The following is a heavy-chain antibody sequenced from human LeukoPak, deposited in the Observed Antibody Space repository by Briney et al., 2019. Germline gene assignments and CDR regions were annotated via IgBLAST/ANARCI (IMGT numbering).Heavy chain of an antibody. Sequence: GGTLSLSCAASGFTFSSYGMHWVRQAPGKGLEGVADITYDGSNKYYADSVKGRFTISRDNSKNTLYLQMNRLRAEDTAEYYCADGYGLNDAFDIWGQGTMVTVSS. J-gene: IGHJ3*02. CDR3: ADGYGLNDAFDI. V-gene: IGHV3-30*19. CDR2: ITYDGSNK. CDR1: GFTFSSYG. D-gene: IGHD5-18*01.